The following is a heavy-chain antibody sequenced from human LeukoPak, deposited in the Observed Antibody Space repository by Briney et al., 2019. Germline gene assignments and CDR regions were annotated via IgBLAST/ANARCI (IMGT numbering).Heavy chain of an antibody. CDR3: ARGRHDITMIVVVMTSVSYYLDV. Sequence: SETLSLTCAVYGGSFSGYHWTWIRQSPGKGLEWIGDIDPSGSTYYNPSLKSRLTISVDTSKNQFSLKLRSVTAADTAVYYCARGRHDITMIVVVMTSVSYYLDVWGKGTTVTVS. J-gene: IGHJ6*03. V-gene: IGHV4-34*01. CDR1: GGSFSGYH. CDR2: IDPSGST. D-gene: IGHD3-22*01.